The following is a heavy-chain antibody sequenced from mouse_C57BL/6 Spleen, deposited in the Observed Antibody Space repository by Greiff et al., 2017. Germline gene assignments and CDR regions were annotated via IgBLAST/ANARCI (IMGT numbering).Heavy chain of an antibody. CDR2: INPNNGGT. CDR3: ARGGITTVVESYWYFDV. J-gene: IGHJ1*03. Sequence: VQLKESGPELVKPGASVKIPCKASGYTFTDYNMDWVKQSHGKSLEWIGDINPNNGGTIYNQKFKGKATLTVDKSSSTAYMELRSLTSEDTAVYYCARGGITTVVESYWYFDVWGTGTTVTVSS. CDR1: GYTFTDYN. V-gene: IGHV1-18*01. D-gene: IGHD1-1*01.